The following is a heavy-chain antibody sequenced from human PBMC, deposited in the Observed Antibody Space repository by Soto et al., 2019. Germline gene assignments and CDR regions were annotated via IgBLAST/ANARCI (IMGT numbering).Heavy chain of an antibody. Sequence: GGSLRLSCAASGFTFSSYGMHWVRQAPGKGLEWVAVISYDGSNKYYADSVKGRFTISRDNSKNTLYLQMNSLRAEDTAVYYCAKGRRIAARPGWFDPWGQGTLVTVSS. D-gene: IGHD6-6*01. V-gene: IGHV3-30*18. CDR2: ISYDGSNK. CDR1: GFTFSSYG. J-gene: IGHJ5*02. CDR3: AKGRRIAARPGWFDP.